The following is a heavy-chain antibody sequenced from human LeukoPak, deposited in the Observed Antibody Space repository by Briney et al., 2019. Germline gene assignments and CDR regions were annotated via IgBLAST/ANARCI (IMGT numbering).Heavy chain of an antibody. D-gene: IGHD6-13*01. CDR3: ARQGYANSWYYFAF. J-gene: IGHJ4*02. CDR1: GGSIRSYS. CDR2: IYYSGST. V-gene: IGHV4-59*08. Sequence: PSETLSLTCTVSGGSIRSYSWSWFRQPPGKGLEWIGYIYYSGSTNYSPSFKGRVTMSVDTSKNHFSLKPSSVPAADTAVYYCARQGYANSWYYFAFWGQGTQATVPS.